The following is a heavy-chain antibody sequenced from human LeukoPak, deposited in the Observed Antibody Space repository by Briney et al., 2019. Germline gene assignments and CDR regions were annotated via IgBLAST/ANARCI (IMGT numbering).Heavy chain of an antibody. V-gene: IGHV1-69*05. CDR1: GGTFSSYA. D-gene: IGHD2-2*01. CDR2: IIPIFGTA. J-gene: IGHJ6*03. CDR3: ASGVPAAAAYYYYYYMDV. Sequence: ASVKVSCKASGGTFSSYAISWVRQAPGQGLEWMGVIIPIFGTANYAQKFQGRVTITTDESTSTAYMELSSLRSEDTAVYYCASGVPAAAAYYYYYYMDVWGKGTTVTVSS.